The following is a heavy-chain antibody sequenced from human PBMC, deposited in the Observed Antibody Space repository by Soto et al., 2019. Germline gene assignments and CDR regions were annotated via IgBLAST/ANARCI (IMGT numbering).Heavy chain of an antibody. CDR3: ARDHGITGTNNY. CDR1: GVTFDDYG. Sequence: GGSLRLSCAASGVTFDDYGMSWVRQAPWKGLEWVSRINSDGSSTSYADSVKGRFTISRDNAKNTLYLQMNSLRAEDTAVYYCARDHGITGTNNYWGQGTLVTVSS. V-gene: IGHV3-74*01. CDR2: INSDGSST. J-gene: IGHJ4*02. D-gene: IGHD1-20*01.